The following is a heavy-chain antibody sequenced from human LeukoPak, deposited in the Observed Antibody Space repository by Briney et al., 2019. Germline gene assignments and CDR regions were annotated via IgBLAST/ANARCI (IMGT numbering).Heavy chain of an antibody. J-gene: IGHJ4*02. CDR2: INPNSGGT. CDR3: ARDMGWLQPDNYFDY. CDR1: GYTFTGYY. V-gene: IGHV1-2*02. Sequence: ASVKVSCKASGYTFTGYYMHWVRQAPGQGLEWMGWINPNSGGTNYAQKFQGRVTMTRDTSISTAYMELSRLRSDDTAVCYCARDMGWLQPDNYFDYWGQGTLVTVSS. D-gene: IGHD5-24*01.